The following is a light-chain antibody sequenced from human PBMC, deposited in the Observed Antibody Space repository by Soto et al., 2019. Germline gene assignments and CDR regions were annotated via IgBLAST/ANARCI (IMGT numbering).Light chain of an antibody. CDR3: SSYAGSNNWV. V-gene: IGLV2-8*01. CDR1: SSDVGGYNY. J-gene: IGLJ2*01. Sequence: QSALTQPPSASGSPGQSVTISCTGTSSDVGGYNYVSWYQQHPGKAPKLMIYEVSNRPSGVPDRFSGSKSGNTASLTVSGLQDEDEADYYCSSYAGSNNWVFGGGTKVTVL. CDR2: EVS.